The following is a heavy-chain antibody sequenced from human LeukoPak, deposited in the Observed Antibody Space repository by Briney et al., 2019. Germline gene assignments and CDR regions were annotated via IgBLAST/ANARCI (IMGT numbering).Heavy chain of an antibody. CDR3: ANSPTYCSSTSCYINY. CDR1: GFTFSVYS. Sequence: GGSLRLSCAASGFTFSVYSMHWVRQAPGKGLEWVAVISYDGSNKYYADSVKGRFTISRDNSKNTLYLQMNSLRAEDTAVYYCANSPTYCSSTSCYINYWGQGTLVTVSS. CDR2: ISYDGSNK. V-gene: IGHV3-30-3*01. D-gene: IGHD2-2*02. J-gene: IGHJ4*02.